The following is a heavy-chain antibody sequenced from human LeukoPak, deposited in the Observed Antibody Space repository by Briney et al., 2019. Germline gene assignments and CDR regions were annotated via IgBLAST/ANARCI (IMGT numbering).Heavy chain of an antibody. CDR1: GGSISSYY. CDR2: IYYSGST. CDR3: ARARGATVVTGPHGNYFDY. J-gene: IGHJ4*02. V-gene: IGHV4-59*01. Sequence: SETLSLTCTVSGGSISSYYWSWIRQPPGKGLEWIGYIYYSGSTNYNPSLKSRVTISVDTSKNQFFLKLSSVTAADTAVYYCARARGATVVTGPHGNYFDYWGQGTLVTVSS. D-gene: IGHD4-23*01.